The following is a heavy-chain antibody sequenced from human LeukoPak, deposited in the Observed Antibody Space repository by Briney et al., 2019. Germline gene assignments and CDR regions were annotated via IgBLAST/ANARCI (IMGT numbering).Heavy chain of an antibody. J-gene: IGHJ6*03. CDR2: ISSGSTI. CDR3: ARELGASRDYYYYYYMDV. CDR1: GFTFSDYY. Sequence: GGSLRLSCAASGFTFSDYYMSWIRQAPGKGLEWVSYISSGSTIYYADSVKGRFTISRDNAKNSLYLQMNSLRAEDTAVYYCARELGASRDYYYYYYMDVWGKGTTVTVSS. V-gene: IGHV3-11*04.